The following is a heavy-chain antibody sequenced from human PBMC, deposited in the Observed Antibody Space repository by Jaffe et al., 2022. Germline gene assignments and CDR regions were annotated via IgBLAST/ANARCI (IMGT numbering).Heavy chain of an antibody. V-gene: IGHV3-49*03. CDR2: IRSKAYGGTT. D-gene: IGHD3-3*01. J-gene: IGHJ4*02. CDR1: GFTFGDYA. Sequence: EVQLVESGGGLVQPGRSLRLSCTASGFTFGDYAMSWFRQAPGKGLEWVGFIRSKAYGGTTEYAASVKGRFTISRDDSKSIAYLQMNSLKTEDTAVYYCTRVDYDFWSGYYYFDYWGQGTLVTVSS. CDR3: TRVDYDFWSGYYYFDY.